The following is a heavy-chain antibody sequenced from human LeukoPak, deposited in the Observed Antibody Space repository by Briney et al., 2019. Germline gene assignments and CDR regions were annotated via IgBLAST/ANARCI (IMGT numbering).Heavy chain of an antibody. V-gene: IGHV3-30*02. D-gene: IGHD3-3*01. CDR2: IRYDGSNK. J-gene: IGHJ4*02. CDR1: GFSFSRYD. Sequence: PGGSLRLSCAASGFSFSRYDIHWVRQAPGMGLEWVAFIRYDGSNKNYADSVKGRFTISRDNFMSTVYLQMNSLRAEDTAVYYCAKDRQTITIFGVVNTPRANFDYWGQGTLVTVSS. CDR3: AKDRQTITIFGVVNTPRANFDY.